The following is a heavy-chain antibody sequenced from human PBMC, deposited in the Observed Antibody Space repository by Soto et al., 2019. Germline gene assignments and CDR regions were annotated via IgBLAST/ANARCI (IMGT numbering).Heavy chain of an antibody. J-gene: IGHJ6*02. D-gene: IGHD2-15*01. V-gene: IGHV4-4*02. CDR2: ISQSGTT. Sequence: SETLSLTCAVSGASISSDNRWTWVRQPPGEGLEWIGEISQSGTTKYSPSLASRVTISADKSKNQFSLRLTSMTAADTAVYYCAKKVPAALRLYYFFGLDVWGQGTTVTVSS. CDR1: GASISSDNR. CDR3: AKKVPAALRLYYFFGLDV.